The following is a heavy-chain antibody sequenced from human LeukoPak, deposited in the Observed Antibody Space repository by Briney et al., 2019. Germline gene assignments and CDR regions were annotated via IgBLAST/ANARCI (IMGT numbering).Heavy chain of an antibody. Sequence: SETLSLTCTVSGGSISSYYWSWIRQPPGKGLEWIGYIYYSGSTNYNPSLKSRVTISVDTSKNQFSLKLSSVTAADTAVYYCARVPGIAAAGTDFSLDYWGQGTLVTVSS. CDR3: ARVPGIAAAGTDFSLDY. CDR2: IYYSGST. J-gene: IGHJ4*02. CDR1: GGSISSYY. V-gene: IGHV4-59*01. D-gene: IGHD6-13*01.